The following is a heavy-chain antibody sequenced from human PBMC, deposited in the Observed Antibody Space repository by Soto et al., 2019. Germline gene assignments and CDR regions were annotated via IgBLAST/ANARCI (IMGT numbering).Heavy chain of an antibody. CDR1: GFTFSSYS. Sequence: EVQLVESGGGLVKPGGSLRLSCAASGFTFSSYSMKWVRQAPGQGLECVSSISSGSSYIYSADSVKGRFTISRDNAKNSLDLQMNSLRAADTAVYYCSRSSGGSGTLWNYYGMDVWGQGTTVTFSS. CDR2: ISSGSSYI. V-gene: IGHV3-21*06. J-gene: IGHJ6*02. CDR3: SRSSGGSGTLWNYYGMDV. D-gene: IGHD3-10*01.